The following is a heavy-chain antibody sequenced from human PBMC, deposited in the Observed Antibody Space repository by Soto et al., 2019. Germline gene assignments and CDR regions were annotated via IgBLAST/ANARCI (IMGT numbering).Heavy chain of an antibody. V-gene: IGHV1-24*01. Sequence: ASVKVSCKVSGYTRTELSMHWVRQAPGKGLEWMGGFDPEDGETIYAQKFQGRVTMTEDTSTDTAYMELSSLRSEDTAVYYCATLSNDFWSGRNNWFDPWGQGPLVTVSS. D-gene: IGHD3-3*01. CDR1: GYTRTELS. CDR2: FDPEDGET. CDR3: ATLSNDFWSGRNNWFDP. J-gene: IGHJ5*02.